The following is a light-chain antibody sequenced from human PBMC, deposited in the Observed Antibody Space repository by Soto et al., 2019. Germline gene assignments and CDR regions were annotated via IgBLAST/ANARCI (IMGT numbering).Light chain of an antibody. J-gene: IGKJ4*01. V-gene: IGKV1-39*01. Sequence: DIQMTQSPSSLSASVGDRVTITCRASQSISNYLNWYQLKPGKAPKLLIYAASTLQSGVPSRFSGSGSGTDFTLSINSLQPDDFATYYCQQSYNLPQTFGGGTKVEIK. CDR1: QSISNY. CDR3: QQSYNLPQT. CDR2: AAS.